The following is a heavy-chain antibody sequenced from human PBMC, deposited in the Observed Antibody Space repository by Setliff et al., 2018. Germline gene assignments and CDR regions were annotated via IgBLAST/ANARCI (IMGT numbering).Heavy chain of an antibody. J-gene: IGHJ6*02. D-gene: IGHD5-18*01. CDR1: GGSFSTYF. V-gene: IGHV4-59*01. Sequence: PSETLSLTCAVYGGSFSTYFWSWIRQPPGKGLEWIGYIYHNGNTNFNPSLKTRVTMSVDPSKNQFALNLRSVTAADTAVYYCVRDRTAYSYGLDVWAQGTTVTVSS. CDR3: VRDRTAYSYGLDV. CDR2: IYHNGNT.